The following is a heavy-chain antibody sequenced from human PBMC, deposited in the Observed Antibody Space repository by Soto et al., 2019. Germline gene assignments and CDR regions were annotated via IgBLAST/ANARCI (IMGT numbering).Heavy chain of an antibody. D-gene: IGHD3-22*01. CDR2: IYPGDSDT. CDR1: GYSFTSYW. CDR3: ARQYYYDSSGYYYPLNGMDV. Sequence: HGESLKISCKGSGYSFTSYWIGWVRQMPGKGLEWMGIIYPGDSDTRYSPSFQGQVTISADKSISTAYLQWSSLKASDTAMYYCARQYYYDSSGYYYPLNGMDVWGQGTTVTVSS. V-gene: IGHV5-51*01. J-gene: IGHJ6*02.